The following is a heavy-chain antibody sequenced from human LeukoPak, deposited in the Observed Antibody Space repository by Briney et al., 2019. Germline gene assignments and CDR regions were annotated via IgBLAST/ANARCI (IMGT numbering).Heavy chain of an antibody. D-gene: IGHD6-13*01. CDR3: ARDWLEQQLGFDP. J-gene: IGHJ5*02. CDR1: GGSFSGYY. CDR2: INHSGST. Sequence: SETLSLTCAVYGGSFSGYYWSWIRQPPGKGLEWIGEINHSGSTNYNPSLKSRVTISVDTSKNQFSLKLSSVTAADTAVYYCARDWLEQQLGFDPWGQGTLVTVSS. V-gene: IGHV4-34*01.